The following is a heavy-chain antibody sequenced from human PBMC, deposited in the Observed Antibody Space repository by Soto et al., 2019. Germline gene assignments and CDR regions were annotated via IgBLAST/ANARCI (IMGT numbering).Heavy chain of an antibody. Sequence: PETLSLTCTVSGGSISSSSHYWGWIRQPPGKGLEWIGSIYYSGNPYNTPPLKSRVTISVDTTKNQFPLKLSSVTAADTAVYYSARLSSGPRGRDYWGQGTLVTVSS. V-gene: IGHV4-39*01. CDR1: GGSISSSSHY. J-gene: IGHJ4*02. D-gene: IGHD3-22*01. CDR3: ARLSSGPRGRDY. CDR2: IYYSGNP.